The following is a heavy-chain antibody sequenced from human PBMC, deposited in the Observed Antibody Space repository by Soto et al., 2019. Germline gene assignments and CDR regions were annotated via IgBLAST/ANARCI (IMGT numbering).Heavy chain of an antibody. CDR3: AASIFYYGLGF. CDR1: GYTFTKYW. J-gene: IGHJ6*02. CDR2: IYPGDSDT. Sequence: PGESQKISWKGSGYTFTKYWIGWVRQMPGKGLEWMGIIYPGDSDTKYNPSCQGQVTISADKSITTSYLQWSSLKASDTAIYYCAASIFYYGLGFWGQGTTGTVSS. V-gene: IGHV5-51*01.